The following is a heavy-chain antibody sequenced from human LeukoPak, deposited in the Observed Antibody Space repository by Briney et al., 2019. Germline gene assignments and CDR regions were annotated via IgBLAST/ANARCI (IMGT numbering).Heavy chain of an antibody. D-gene: IGHD3/OR15-3a*01. J-gene: IGHJ4*02. CDR3: ARGGIMVFGVLTHGPDY. Sequence: GGSLRLSCAASGFTLSSYGTHWVRQAPGKGLEWVAVMWYDESKKYYADSVKGRFTISRDKSKNTVYLQMNSLRAEDTAVYYCARGGIMVFGVLTHGPDYWGQGTLVTVSS. CDR1: GFTLSSYG. CDR2: MWYDESKK. V-gene: IGHV3-33*01.